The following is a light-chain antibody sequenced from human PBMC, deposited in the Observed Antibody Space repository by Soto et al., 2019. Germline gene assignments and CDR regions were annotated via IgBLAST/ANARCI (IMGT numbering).Light chain of an antibody. CDR2: EGS. V-gene: IGLV2-23*01. J-gene: IGLJ2*01. Sequence: QSALTQPASGSGFLEQSITISGTGTSSDVGSYNLVSWYQHHPGKAPKLMIYEGSKRPSGVSNRFSGSKSGNTASLTISGLQAEDEADYYCCSYAGSSTPVVFGGGTKLTVL. CDR3: CSYAGSSTPVV. CDR1: SSDVGSYNL.